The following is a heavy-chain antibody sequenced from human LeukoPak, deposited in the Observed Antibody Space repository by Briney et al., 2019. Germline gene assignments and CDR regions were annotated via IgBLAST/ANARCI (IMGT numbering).Heavy chain of an antibody. CDR2: IYYSGST. CDR3: ARDSVNYYGSGSYYRY. CDR1: GGFISSSSYY. Sequence: SETLSLTCTVSGGFISSSSYYWGWIRQPPGKGLEWIGSIYYSGSTYYNPSLKSRVTISVDTSKNQFSLKLSSVTAADTAVYYCARDSVNYYGSGSYYRYWGQGTLVTVSS. V-gene: IGHV4-39*07. J-gene: IGHJ4*02. D-gene: IGHD3-10*01.